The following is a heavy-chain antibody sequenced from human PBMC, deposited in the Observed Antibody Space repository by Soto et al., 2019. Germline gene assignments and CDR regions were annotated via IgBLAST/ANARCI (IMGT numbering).Heavy chain of an antibody. D-gene: IGHD5-18*01. CDR2: INTDGSTT. CDR1: GFTFSDYW. V-gene: IGHV3-74*01. Sequence: PGGSLRLSCVVSGFTFSDYWMYWVRQASGKGLVWASRINTDGSTTNYEDSVKGRFTISRDNAKNTLYLQMNSLRAEDTAVYYCAKEYGHGYWYFDYWGQGTQVTVSS. CDR3: AKEYGHGYWYFDY. J-gene: IGHJ4*02.